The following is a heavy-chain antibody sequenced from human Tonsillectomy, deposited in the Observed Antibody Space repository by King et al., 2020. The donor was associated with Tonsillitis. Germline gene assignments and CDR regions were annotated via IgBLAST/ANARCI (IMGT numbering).Heavy chain of an antibody. CDR3: ARARYSSGWYGVDY. CDR2: LWFDGSNK. Sequence: VQLVESGGGVVQPGRSLRLSCAASGFTFSSYGMHLVRQAPGKGLEWVAILWFDGSNKYYADSVKGRFPISRDNAKNTLYLQMNSLRAEDTAVYYWARARYSSGWYGVDYWGQGTLVTVSS. J-gene: IGHJ4*02. CDR1: GFTFSSYG. V-gene: IGHV3-33*08. D-gene: IGHD6-19*01.